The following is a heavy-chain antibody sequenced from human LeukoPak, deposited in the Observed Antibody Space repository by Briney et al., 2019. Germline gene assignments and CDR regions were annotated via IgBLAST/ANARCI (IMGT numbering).Heavy chain of an antibody. CDR3: ARVHDFWSGSHFDY. Sequence: ASVKVSCKASGYTFTGYYMYWVRQAPGQGLEWMGWINTNTGNPTYAQGFTGRFVFSLDTSVSTAYLQISSLKAEDTAVYYCARVHDFWSGSHFDYWGQGTLVTVSS. CDR2: INTNTGNP. J-gene: IGHJ4*02. CDR1: GYTFTGYY. V-gene: IGHV7-4-1*02. D-gene: IGHD3-3*01.